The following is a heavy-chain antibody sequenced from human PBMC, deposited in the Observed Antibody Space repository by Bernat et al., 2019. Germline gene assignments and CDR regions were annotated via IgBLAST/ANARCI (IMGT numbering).Heavy chain of an antibody. CDR2: INHSGST. D-gene: IGHD7-27*01. CDR1: GGSFSGYY. J-gene: IGHJ3*02. V-gene: IGHV4-34*01. CDR3: AREKSDKTGDYALDI. Sequence: QVQLQQWGAGLLKPSETLSLTCAVYGGSFSGYYWSWIRQPPGKGLEWIGEINHSGSTNYNPSLKSRVTISVDTSKNQFSLKLSSVTPEDTAMYYCAREKSDKTGDYALDIWGQGTMVTVSS.